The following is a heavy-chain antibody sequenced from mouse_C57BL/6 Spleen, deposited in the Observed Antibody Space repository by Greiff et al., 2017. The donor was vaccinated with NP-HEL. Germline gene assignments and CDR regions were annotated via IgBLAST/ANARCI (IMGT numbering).Heavy chain of an antibody. CDR1: GFTFSSYA. J-gene: IGHJ4*01. CDR2: ISDGGSYT. D-gene: IGHD2-1*01. CDR3: ARDWGNYDQDAMDY. Sequence: EVKLMESGGGLVKPGGSLKLSCAASGFTFSSYAMSWVRQTPEKRLEWVATISDGGSYTYYPDNVKGRFTISRDNAKNNLYLQMSHLKSEDTAMYYCARDWGNYDQDAMDYWGQRTSVTVSS. V-gene: IGHV5-4*01.